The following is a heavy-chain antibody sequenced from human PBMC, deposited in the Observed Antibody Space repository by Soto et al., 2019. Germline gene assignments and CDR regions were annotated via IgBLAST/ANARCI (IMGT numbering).Heavy chain of an antibody. CDR1: GGSISSGGYY. V-gene: IGHV4-31*03. CDR3: ARSEATVLDY. CDR2: IFYSGST. Sequence: LSLTCTVSGGSISSGGYYWSWIRQHPGKGLEWIGYIFYSGSTYYNPSLKSRVTISVDTSKNQFSLKLSSVTAADTAVYYCARSEATVLDYWGQGTLVTVSS. D-gene: IGHD4-17*01. J-gene: IGHJ4*02.